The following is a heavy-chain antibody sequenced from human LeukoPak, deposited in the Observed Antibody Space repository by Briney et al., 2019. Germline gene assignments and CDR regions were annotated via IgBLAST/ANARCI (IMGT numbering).Heavy chain of an antibody. D-gene: IGHD2/OR15-2a*01. CDR3: ARKNYFYYYMDV. Sequence: GGSLRLSCAASGFTFSSYGMHWVRQAPGKGLEWVAVISYDGSNKYYADSVKGRFTISRDNSKNTLYLQMNSLRAEDTAVYYCARKNYFYYYMDVWGKGTTVTISS. V-gene: IGHV3-30*03. J-gene: IGHJ6*03. CDR2: ISYDGSNK. CDR1: GFTFSSYG.